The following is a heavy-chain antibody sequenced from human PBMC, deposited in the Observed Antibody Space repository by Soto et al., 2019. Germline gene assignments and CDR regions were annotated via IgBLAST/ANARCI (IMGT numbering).Heavy chain of an antibody. CDR1: GFTLSSFA. Sequence: PGGSLRLSCVASGFTLSSFAMTWVRQAPGKGLEWVSYISSTGRTIYYADSVKGRFTVSRDNAQNSLSLKLNSLRVEDTAVYYCARSYSSGWEFDYWGQGTQVTVSS. D-gene: IGHD6-19*01. V-gene: IGHV3-48*04. J-gene: IGHJ4*02. CDR3: ARSYSSGWEFDY. CDR2: ISSTGRTI.